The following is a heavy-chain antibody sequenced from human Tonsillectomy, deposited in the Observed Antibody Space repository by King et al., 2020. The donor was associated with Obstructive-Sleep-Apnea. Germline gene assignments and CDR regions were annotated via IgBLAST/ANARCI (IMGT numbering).Heavy chain of an antibody. Sequence: VQLVESGGGLVQPGGSLRLSCAASGFTFSSYSMNWVRQAPGKGLEWVSYISSSSSTIYYADSVKGRFTISRDNAKNSLYLQMNSLRAEDTAVYYCARVALTLLAVAGKASAPFDYWGQGTLVTVSS. CDR2: ISSSSSTI. J-gene: IGHJ4*02. CDR1: GFTFSSYS. CDR3: ARVALTLLAVAGKASAPFDY. D-gene: IGHD6-19*01. V-gene: IGHV3-48*04.